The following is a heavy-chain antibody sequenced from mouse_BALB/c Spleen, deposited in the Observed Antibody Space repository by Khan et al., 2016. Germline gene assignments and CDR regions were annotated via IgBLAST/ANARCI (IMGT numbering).Heavy chain of an antibody. CDR3: ASKVYYFDY. V-gene: IGHV5-6-5*01. CDR2: ISSGGSS. CDR1: GFTFSSYA. J-gene: IGHJ2*01. Sequence: EVELVESVGGLVKPGGSLKLSCAASGFTFSSYAMSWVRQTPEKRLEWVASISSGGSSFYPDILKDRFTISRDNARNILYLQMSSLRSEDTAMYYCASKVYYFDYWGQGTTLTVSS.